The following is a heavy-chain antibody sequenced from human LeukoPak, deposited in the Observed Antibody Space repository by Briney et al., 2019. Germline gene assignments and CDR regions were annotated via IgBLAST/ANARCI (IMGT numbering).Heavy chain of an antibody. CDR2: IDPNSGGT. CDR1: GYTFTGYY. V-gene: IGHV1-2*04. Sequence: ASVKVSCKASGYTFTGYYMHWVRQAPGQGLEWMGWIDPNSGGTNYAQKFQGWVTMTRDTSISTAYMELSRLRSDDTAVYYCAAASPEAAFDIWGQGTMVTVSS. D-gene: IGHD6-25*01. CDR3: AAASPEAAFDI. J-gene: IGHJ3*02.